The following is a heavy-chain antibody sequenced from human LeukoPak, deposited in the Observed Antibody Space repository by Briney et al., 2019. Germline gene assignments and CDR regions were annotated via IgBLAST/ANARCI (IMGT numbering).Heavy chain of an antibody. CDR2: IIWNGDST. CDR1: GFTFDDYG. CDR3: ARRDSSGYYNYFDY. V-gene: IGHV3-20*01. Sequence: PGGSLRLSCAASGFTFDDYGMSWVRQAPGKGLEWVSGIIWNGDSTGYADSVKGRFTISRDSAKNSLYLQMNSLRAEDTALYHCARRDSSGYYNYFDYWGQGTLVTVSS. D-gene: IGHD3-22*01. J-gene: IGHJ4*02.